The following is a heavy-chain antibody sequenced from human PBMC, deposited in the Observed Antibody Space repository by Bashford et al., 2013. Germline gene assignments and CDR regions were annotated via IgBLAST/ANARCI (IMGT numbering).Heavy chain of an antibody. V-gene: IGHV5-51*01. CDR1: GYSFTSYW. D-gene: IGHD3-22*01. Sequence: GESLKISCKGSGYSFTSYWIGWVRQMPGKGLEWMGIIYPGDSDTRYSPSFQGQVTISADKSISTAYLQWSSLKASDTAMYYCASFSHYDSSGYYSGGIVAMWAFDIWGPRDNGSPS. CDR2: IYPGDSDT. J-gene: IGHJ3*02. CDR3: ASFSHYDSSGYYSGGIVAMWAFDI.